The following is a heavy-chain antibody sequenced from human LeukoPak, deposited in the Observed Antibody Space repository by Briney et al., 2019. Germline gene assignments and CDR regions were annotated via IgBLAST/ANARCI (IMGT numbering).Heavy chain of an antibody. CDR1: GYSISSGYY. J-gene: IGHJ4*02. Sequence: SETLSLTCAVSGYSISSGYYWGWIRQPPGKGLEWIGSIYHSGSTYYNLSLKSRVTMSVDTSKNQFSLKLSSVTAADTAVYYCARGVFLGYWGQGTLVTVSS. V-gene: IGHV4-38-2*01. D-gene: IGHD3-10*01. CDR2: IYHSGST. CDR3: ARGVFLGY.